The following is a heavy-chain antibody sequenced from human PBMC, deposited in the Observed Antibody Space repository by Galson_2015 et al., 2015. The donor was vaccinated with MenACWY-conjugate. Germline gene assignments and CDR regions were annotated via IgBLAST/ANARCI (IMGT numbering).Heavy chain of an antibody. CDR2: ISSSSSTI. Sequence: SLRLSCAASGFTFSSYSMNWVRQAPGKGLEWVSYISSSSSTIYYADSVKGRFTISRDNAKNSLYLQMNSLRAEDTAVYYCARDLGYSGGYWGQGPLLTVSS. D-gene: IGHD5-18*01. CDR1: GFTFSSYS. CDR3: ARDLGYSGGY. J-gene: IGHJ4*02. V-gene: IGHV3-48*04.